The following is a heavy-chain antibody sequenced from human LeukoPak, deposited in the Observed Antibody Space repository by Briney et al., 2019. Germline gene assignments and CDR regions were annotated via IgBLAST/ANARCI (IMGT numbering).Heavy chain of an antibody. CDR3: PRLLVLYYYYYGMAV. Sequence: SETLSLTCAVYGGSFSGYYWCWIRQPPGKGLEWIGEINHSGSTNYNPSLKSRVTISVDTSKNQFSLKLSSVTAADTAVYSWPRLLVLYYYYYGMAVSGQG. CDR2: INHSGST. CDR1: GGSFSGYY. J-gene: IGHJ6*02. V-gene: IGHV4-34*01. D-gene: IGHD6-13*01.